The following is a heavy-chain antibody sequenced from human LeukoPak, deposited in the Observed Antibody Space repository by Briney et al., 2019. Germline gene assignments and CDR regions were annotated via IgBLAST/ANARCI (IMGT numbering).Heavy chain of an antibody. V-gene: IGHV7-4-1*02. CDR1: GYTFTSYA. D-gene: IGHD2-2*02. CDR3: ARRDCSSTSCYTGY. CDR2: INTNTGNP. J-gene: IGHJ4*02. Sequence: ASVTVSCKASGYTFTSYAMNWVRQAPGQGLEWMGWINTNTGNPTYAQGFTGRFVFSLDTSVSTAYLQISSLKAEDTAVYYCARRDCSSTSCYTGYWGQGTLVTVSS.